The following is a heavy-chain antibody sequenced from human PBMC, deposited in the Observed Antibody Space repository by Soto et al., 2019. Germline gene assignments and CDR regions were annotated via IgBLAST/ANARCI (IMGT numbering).Heavy chain of an antibody. J-gene: IGHJ3*02. CDR1: GGSISSGDYY. Sequence: QVQLQESGPGLVKPSQTLSLTCTVSGGSISSGDYYWSWIRQPPGKGLEWIGSIYYSGSTYYHPSLKSRVTISVDTSKDQFSLKVSSVTAADTAEYYCAGTYGDYVIGAFDIWGQGTMVTVSS. D-gene: IGHD4-17*01. CDR2: IYYSGST. CDR3: AGTYGDYVIGAFDI. V-gene: IGHV4-30-4*01.